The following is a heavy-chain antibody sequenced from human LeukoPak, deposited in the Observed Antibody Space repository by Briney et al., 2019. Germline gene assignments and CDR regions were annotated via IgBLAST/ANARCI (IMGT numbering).Heavy chain of an antibody. V-gene: IGHV1-2*02. CDR3: ARRGRRGYSYGYDY. D-gene: IGHD5-18*01. CDR2: INPNSGGT. CDR1: GYSFTGYY. Sequence: ASVKVSCKASGYSFTGYYMHWVRQAPGQGLEWMGWINPNSGGTNYAQKFQGRVTMTRNTSNSTAYMELSRLGSDDTAVYYCARRGRRGYSYGYDYWGQGTLVTVSS. J-gene: IGHJ4*02.